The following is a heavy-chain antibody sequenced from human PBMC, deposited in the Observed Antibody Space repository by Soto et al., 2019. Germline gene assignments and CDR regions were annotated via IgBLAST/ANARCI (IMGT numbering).Heavy chain of an antibody. CDR1: GFTFSSYS. CDR2: ISSSSSTI. J-gene: IGHJ5*02. CDR3: AREVVPAAMPIADNWFDP. V-gene: IGHV3-48*01. D-gene: IGHD2-2*01. Sequence: EVQLVESGGGLVQPGGSLRLSCAASGFTFSSYSMNWVRQAPGKGLEWVSYISSSSSTIYYADSAKGRFTISRDNAKNSLYLQMNSLRAEDTAVYYCAREVVPAAMPIADNWFDPWGQGTLVTVSS.